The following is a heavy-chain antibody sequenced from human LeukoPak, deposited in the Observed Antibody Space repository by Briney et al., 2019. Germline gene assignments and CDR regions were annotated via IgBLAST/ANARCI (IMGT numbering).Heavy chain of an antibody. CDR2: IKKDGSEK. Sequence: GGSLRLSCAASGFTFDTYWMSWVRQAPGKGLEWVANIKKDGSEKDYVDSVKGRFTISRDNAKNSLYLQMNSLRAEDTAVYYCARGRTSGGMTTDIDYWGQGTLVTVSS. CDR3: ARGRTSGGMTTDIDY. J-gene: IGHJ4*02. D-gene: IGHD4-11*01. CDR1: GFTFDTYW. V-gene: IGHV3-7*01.